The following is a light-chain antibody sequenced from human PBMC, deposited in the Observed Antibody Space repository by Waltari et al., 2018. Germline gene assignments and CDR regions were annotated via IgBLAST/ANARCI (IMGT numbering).Light chain of an antibody. Sequence: QSVLTQPPSVSGAPGHSVTISCTGRRSNIGAGYDVHWYQQLPGAAPKLLIYAFVNRPSGVPDRFYGSKSGTSASLAINGLQAEDEAIYYCQSYDSSLNAVFGGGTKVTVL. CDR2: AFV. CDR1: RSNIGAGYD. V-gene: IGLV1-40*01. J-gene: IGLJ3*02. CDR3: QSYDSSLNAV.